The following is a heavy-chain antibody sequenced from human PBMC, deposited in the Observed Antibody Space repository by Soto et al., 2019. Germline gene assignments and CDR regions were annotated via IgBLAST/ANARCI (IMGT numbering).Heavy chain of an antibody. CDR3: ARVRIVISGNSGYYYYGMDV. Sequence: SVKVSCKASGGTFSSYAISWVRQAPVQGLEWMGGIIPIFGTANYAQKFQGRVTITADESTSTAYMELSSLRSEDTAVYYCARVRIVISGNSGYYYYGMDVWGQGTTVTVSS. J-gene: IGHJ6*02. V-gene: IGHV1-69*01. CDR1: GGTFSSYA. D-gene: IGHD2-21*01. CDR2: IIPIFGTA.